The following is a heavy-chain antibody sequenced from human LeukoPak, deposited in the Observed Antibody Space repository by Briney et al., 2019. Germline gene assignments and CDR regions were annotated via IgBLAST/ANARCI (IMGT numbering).Heavy chain of an antibody. CDR3: ARDSSGYYYDHYFDY. J-gene: IGHJ4*02. CDR1: GGSFSGYY. CDR2: IYTSGST. D-gene: IGHD3-22*01. Sequence: SETLSLTCAVYGGSFSGYYWSWIRQPAGKGLEWIGRIYTSGSTNYNPSLKSRVTMSVDTSKNQFSLKLSSVTAADTAVYYCARDSSGYYYDHYFDYWGQGTLVTVSS. V-gene: IGHV4-59*10.